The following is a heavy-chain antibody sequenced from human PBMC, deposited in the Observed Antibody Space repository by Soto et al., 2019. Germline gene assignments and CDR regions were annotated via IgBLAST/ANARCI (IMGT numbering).Heavy chain of an antibody. J-gene: IGHJ4*02. CDR1: GGTFSSYA. Sequence: GVSVKVSCKACGGTFSSYAISWVRQAPGQGLEWMGGIIPIFGTANYAQKFQGRVTITADESTSTAYMELSSLRSEDTAVYYCAILKPDTAMVEVFDYWGQGTLVTVSS. CDR3: AILKPDTAMVEVFDY. CDR2: IIPIFGTA. D-gene: IGHD5-18*01. V-gene: IGHV1-69*13.